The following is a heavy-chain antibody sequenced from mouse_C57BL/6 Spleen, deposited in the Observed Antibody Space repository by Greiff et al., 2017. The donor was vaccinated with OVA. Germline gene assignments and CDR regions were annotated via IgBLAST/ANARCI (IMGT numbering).Heavy chain of an antibody. CDR3: ARSDPGLLRVAY. V-gene: IGHV1-26*01. Sequence: EVQLQQSGPELVKPGASVKISCKASGYTFTDYYMNWVKQSHGKSLEWIGDINPNNGGTSYNQKFKGKATLTVDKSSSTAYMELRSLTSEDSAVYYCARSDPGLLRVAYWGQGTLVTVSA. J-gene: IGHJ3*01. CDR1: GYTFTDYY. D-gene: IGHD2-3*01. CDR2: INPNNGGT.